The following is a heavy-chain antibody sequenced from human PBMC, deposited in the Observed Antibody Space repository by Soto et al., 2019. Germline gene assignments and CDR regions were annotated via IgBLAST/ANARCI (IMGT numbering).Heavy chain of an antibody. CDR2: IWSDGTNE. J-gene: IGHJ4*02. CDR3: ARENTDYIHDH. V-gene: IGHV3-33*01. CDR1: GFTFSRSV. D-gene: IGHD4-4*01. Sequence: QVHLAESGGGVVQPGRSLRLSCTASGFTFSRSVMHWVRQAPGKGLEWVAVIWSDGTNENYADSMKGRFTISRDNSKNTLYLQMNSLRAEDTAVYYCARENTDYIHDHWGQGTLVTVSS.